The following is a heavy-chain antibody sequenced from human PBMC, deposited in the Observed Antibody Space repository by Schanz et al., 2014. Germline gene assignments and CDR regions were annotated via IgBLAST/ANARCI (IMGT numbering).Heavy chain of an antibody. CDR3: AKDRGGDYEVSYYYGMDV. Sequence: VQLVESGGGLVQPGRSLRLSCAASGFTFSSYGMHWVRQAPGKGLEWVAIISLDGSNQYYADSVKGRFTISRDNSKNTLSLQMNSLRNEDTAVYYCAKDRGGDYEVSYYYGMDVWGQGTTVTVSS. D-gene: IGHD4-17*01. CDR2: ISLDGSNQ. J-gene: IGHJ6*02. V-gene: IGHV3-30*18. CDR1: GFTFSSYG.